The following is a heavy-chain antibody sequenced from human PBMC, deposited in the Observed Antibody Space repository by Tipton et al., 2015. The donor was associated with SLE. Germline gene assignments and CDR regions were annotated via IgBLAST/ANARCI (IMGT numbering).Heavy chain of an antibody. CDR3: ARDLGAAAGTWDLDY. CDR1: GGTFSSYG. V-gene: IGHV1-69*13. CDR2: IIPIFGTA. J-gene: IGHJ4*02. Sequence: QLVQSGPEVKKPGSSVKVSCKASGGTFSSYGISWVRQAPGQGLEWMGRIIPIFGTANYAQKFQGRVTITADESTSTAYMELSSLRSEDTAVYYCARDLGAAAGTWDLDYWGQGTLVTVSS. D-gene: IGHD6-13*01.